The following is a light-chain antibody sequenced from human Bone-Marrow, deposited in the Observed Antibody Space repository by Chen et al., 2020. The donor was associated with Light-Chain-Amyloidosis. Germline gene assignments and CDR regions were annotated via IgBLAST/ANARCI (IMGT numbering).Light chain of an antibody. CDR2: DND. CDR1: SSNIGSNS. CDR3: GAWDGRLSAGV. Sequence: QSVLTQPPSVSAAPGQKFTISCSGSSSNIGSNSVSWYQHFPGTAPKVLIYDNDKRPSGIPDRFSGSKSGTSATLDITGLQTGDEADYYCGAWDGRLSAGVFGGGTKVTV. J-gene: IGLJ2*01. V-gene: IGLV1-51*01.